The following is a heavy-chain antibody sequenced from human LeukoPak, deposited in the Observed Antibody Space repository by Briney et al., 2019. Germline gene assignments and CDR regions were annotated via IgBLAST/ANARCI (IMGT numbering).Heavy chain of an antibody. CDR1: GFTFSSYA. J-gene: IGHJ4*02. CDR2: ISYDGSNK. CDR3: AREGSSWFTLYYFDY. D-gene: IGHD6-13*01. Sequence: GRSLRLSCAASGFTFSSYAMHWVRQAPGKGLEWVAVISYDGSNKYYADSVKGRFTISRDNSKNTLYLQMNSLRAEDTAVYYCAREGSSWFTLYYFDYWGQGTLVTVSS. V-gene: IGHV3-30-3*01.